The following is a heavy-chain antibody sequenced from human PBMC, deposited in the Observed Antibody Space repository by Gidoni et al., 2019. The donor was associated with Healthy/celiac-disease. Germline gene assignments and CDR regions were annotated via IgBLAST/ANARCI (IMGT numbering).Heavy chain of an antibody. D-gene: IGHD6-13*01. CDR3: ARHKWGYSSSWYGDY. J-gene: IGHJ4*02. Sequence: HLQLQESGPGLVKPSGTLSLSFTVSGGSIRSSSYYWGWIRQPPGKGLEWIGSIYYSGSTYYNPALKSRVTISVDTSKNQFSLKLSSVTAADTAVYYCARHKWGYSSSWYGDYWGQGTLVTVSS. V-gene: IGHV4-39*01. CDR1: GGSIRSSSYY. CDR2: IYYSGST.